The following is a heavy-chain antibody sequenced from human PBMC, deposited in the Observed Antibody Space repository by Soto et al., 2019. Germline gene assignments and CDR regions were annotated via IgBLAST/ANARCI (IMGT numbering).Heavy chain of an antibody. Sequence: GXSVKVSCKASGCTFISYAIIWVRQAPGQGLEWMGGIIPIFGTANYAQKFQGRVTITADESTSTAYMELSSLRSEDTAVYYCARENYDYVWGSYRYNWLDHWGQGTLVTVS. CDR1: GCTFISYA. J-gene: IGHJ5*02. D-gene: IGHD3-16*02. CDR3: ARENYDYVWGSYRYNWLDH. CDR2: IIPIFGTA. V-gene: IGHV1-69*01.